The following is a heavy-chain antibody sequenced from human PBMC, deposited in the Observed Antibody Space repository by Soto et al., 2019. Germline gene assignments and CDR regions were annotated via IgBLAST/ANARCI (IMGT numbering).Heavy chain of an antibody. V-gene: IGHV4-39*01. CDR1: GGSLSSSSHY. Sequence: PPETLSLTCTVSGGSLSSSSHYWGWIRQSPGKGLEWIGNPYSGGSTFYTPSLKSRVTISEDTSKNQFSLILTSVTATDTAGYSRAGKTPVADIWGQGTRVT. CDR2: PYSGGST. CDR3: AGKTPVADI. D-gene: IGHD6-19*01. J-gene: IGHJ4*02.